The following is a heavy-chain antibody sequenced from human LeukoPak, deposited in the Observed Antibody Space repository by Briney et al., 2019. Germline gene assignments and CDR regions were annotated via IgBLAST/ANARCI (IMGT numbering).Heavy chain of an antibody. V-gene: IGHV4-39*07. CDR2: IYYSGTT. D-gene: IGHD3-3*01. CDR1: GGSISSSHYY. CDR3: ARGLLRFGGYTYANDAFDI. J-gene: IGHJ3*02. Sequence: SETLSLTCTVSGGSISSSHYYWGWIRQPPGKGLEWIGSIYYSGTTYYNPSLKSRVTISIHTSKNQFSLKLSSVTAADTAVYYCARGLLRFGGYTYANDAFDIWGQGTMVTVSS.